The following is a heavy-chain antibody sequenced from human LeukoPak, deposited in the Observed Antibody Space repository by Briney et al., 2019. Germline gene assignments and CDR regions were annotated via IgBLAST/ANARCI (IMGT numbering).Heavy chain of an antibody. Sequence: GGSLRLSCAASGFTFSSYAMTWVRQAPGKGLEWVSAISGSGGSTYDADSVKGRFTISRDDSKNTLYLQMNSLRVENTAVYYCAKRIYYDYVWGSSSGAFDIWGQGTMVTVSS. CDR2: ISGSGGST. CDR3: AKRIYYDYVWGSSSGAFDI. V-gene: IGHV3-23*01. D-gene: IGHD3-16*01. CDR1: GFTFSSYA. J-gene: IGHJ3*02.